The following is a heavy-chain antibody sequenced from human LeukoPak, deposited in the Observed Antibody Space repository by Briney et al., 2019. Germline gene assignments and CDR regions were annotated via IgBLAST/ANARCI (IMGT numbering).Heavy chain of an antibody. V-gene: IGHV4-34*01. CDR1: GGSFSGYY. D-gene: IGHD2-2*01. J-gene: IGHJ6*03. CDR2: INHSGST. CDR3: ARLYFGVVPAAMSYYYYYMDV. Sequence: ASETLSLTCAVYGGSFSGYYWSWIRQPPGKGLEWIGEINHSGSTNYNPSLKSRVTISVDTSKNQFSLKLSSVTAADTAVYYYARLYFGVVPAAMSYYYYYMDVWGKGTTVTIPS.